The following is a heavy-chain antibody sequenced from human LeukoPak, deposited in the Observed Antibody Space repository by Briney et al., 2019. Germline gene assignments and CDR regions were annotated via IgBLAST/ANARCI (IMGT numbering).Heavy chain of an antibody. CDR3: ARRNPYYYGSGSTGWFDP. CDR2: INHSGST. D-gene: IGHD3-10*01. V-gene: IGHV4-34*01. J-gene: IGHJ5*02. Sequence: SETLSLTCTVSGGSISSYYWSWIRQPPGKGLEWIGEINHSGSTNYNPSLKSRVTISVDTSKNQFSLKLSSVTAADTAVYYCARRNPYYYGSGSTGWFDPWGQGTLVTVSS. CDR1: GGSISSYY.